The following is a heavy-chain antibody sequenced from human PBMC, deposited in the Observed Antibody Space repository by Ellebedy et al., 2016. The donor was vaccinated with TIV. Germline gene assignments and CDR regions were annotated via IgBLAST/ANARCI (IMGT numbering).Heavy chain of an antibody. CDR3: AKDFNPDTAMVYGMDV. Sequence: GESLKISCAGSEFTFSIYAMSWVRQAPGKGLEWVSAISGSGGSTYYADSVRGRFTISRDNSKNTVYLQMNSLRAEDTAVYYCAKDFNPDTAMVYGMDVWGQGTTVTVSS. D-gene: IGHD5-18*01. CDR1: EFTFSIYA. J-gene: IGHJ6*02. V-gene: IGHV3-23*01. CDR2: ISGSGGST.